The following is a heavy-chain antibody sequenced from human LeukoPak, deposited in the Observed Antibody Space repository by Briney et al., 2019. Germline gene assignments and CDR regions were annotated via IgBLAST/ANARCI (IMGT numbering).Heavy chain of an antibody. J-gene: IGHJ3*02. CDR1: GYRFANYW. CDR2: IYPPDSDT. V-gene: IGHV5-51*01. Sequence: GESLKISCQGSGYRFANYWIGWVRQMPGKGLEWMGIIYPPDSDTRYGPSFQGQVTISADKSISTAYLQWSSLKASDTALYYCARTSGGYSVGAFDIWGQGTMVTVSS. D-gene: IGHD4-23*01. CDR3: ARTSGGYSVGAFDI.